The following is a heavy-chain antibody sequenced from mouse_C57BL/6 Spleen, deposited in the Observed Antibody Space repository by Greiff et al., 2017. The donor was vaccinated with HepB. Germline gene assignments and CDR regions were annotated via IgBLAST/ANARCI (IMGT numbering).Heavy chain of an antibody. Sequence: ESGPGLVKPSQSLSLTCSVTGYSITSGYYWNWIRQFPGNKLEWMGYISYDGSNNYNPSLKNRISITRDTSKNQFFLKLNSVTTEDTATYYCARDGNLYYFDYWGQVTTLTVSS. CDR1: GYSITSGYY. V-gene: IGHV3-6*01. CDR2: ISYDGSN. CDR3: ARDGNLYYFDY. D-gene: IGHD2-1*01. J-gene: IGHJ2*01.